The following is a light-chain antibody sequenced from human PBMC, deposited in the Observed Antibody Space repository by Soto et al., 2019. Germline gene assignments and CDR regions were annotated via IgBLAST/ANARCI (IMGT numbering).Light chain of an antibody. CDR3: LQHNSYPRT. J-gene: IGKJ1*01. CDR1: QGIGND. V-gene: IGKV1-17*01. CDR2: VAS. Sequence: DIQMTQSPSSLSASVGDRVTITCRASQGIGNDLGWYQQKPGKAPERLIYVASSLQSGVPSRFCGSGSGTEFTLTISSLQPEDSATYYCLQHNSYPRTFGQGSKVEIK.